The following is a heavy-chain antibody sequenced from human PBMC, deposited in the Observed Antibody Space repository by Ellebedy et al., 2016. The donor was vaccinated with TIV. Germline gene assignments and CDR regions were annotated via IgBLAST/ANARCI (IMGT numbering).Heavy chain of an antibody. CDR1: GFTFSNFW. CDR2: IKSDGSEE. J-gene: IGHJ4*02. V-gene: IGHV3-7*03. Sequence: GESLKISCAASGFTFSNFWMNWVRQAPGKGLEWVANIKSDGSEEYYVDSVKGRFTISRDNAKNSLYLEMNDLRADDTAVYHCARDVTGIRGFGYWGQGTLVTVSS. CDR3: ARDVTGIRGFGY. D-gene: IGHD7-27*01.